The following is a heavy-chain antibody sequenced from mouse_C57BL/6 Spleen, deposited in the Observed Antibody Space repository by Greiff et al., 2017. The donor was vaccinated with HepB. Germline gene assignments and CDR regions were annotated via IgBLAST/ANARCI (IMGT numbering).Heavy chain of an antibody. CDR3: ARNSLTVVAHWYFDV. CDR1: GFSLTSYA. Sequence: VQLVESGPGLVAPSQSLSITCTVSGFSLTSYAISWVRQPPGKGLEWLGVIWTGGGTNYNSALKSRLSISQDNSKSQVFLKMNSLQTDDTARYYCARNSLTVVAHWYFDVWGTGTTVTVSS. D-gene: IGHD1-1*01. CDR2: IWTGGGT. J-gene: IGHJ1*03. V-gene: IGHV2-9-1*01.